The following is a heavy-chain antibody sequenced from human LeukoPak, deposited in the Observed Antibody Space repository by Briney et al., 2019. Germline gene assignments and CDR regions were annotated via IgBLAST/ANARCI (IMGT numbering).Heavy chain of an antibody. CDR1: GFTFSSYW. J-gene: IGHJ4*02. Sequence: GGSLRLSCAASGFTFSSYWMHWVRQAPGKGLVWVSLISADGGSTFSADSVKGRFSISRDSSKNSLYLQMNSLRSEDTAMYYCAKESGKFDYWGQGTLVAVSS. CDR3: AKESGKFDY. CDR2: ISADGGST. V-gene: IGHV3-43*02.